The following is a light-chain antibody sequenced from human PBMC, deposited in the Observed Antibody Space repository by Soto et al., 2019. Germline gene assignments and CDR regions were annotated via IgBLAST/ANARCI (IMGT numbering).Light chain of an antibody. V-gene: IGKV3-20*01. Sequence: EIVLTQSPGTLSLSPGERATLSCRASQSVSSSYLAWYQQKPGQAPRLLIYGASSRATGIPTRFSGSGSGTEFTLTISRLEPEDFAVYYCQQYDSSSLTFGGGTKVEIK. J-gene: IGKJ4*01. CDR3: QQYDSSSLT. CDR2: GAS. CDR1: QSVSSSY.